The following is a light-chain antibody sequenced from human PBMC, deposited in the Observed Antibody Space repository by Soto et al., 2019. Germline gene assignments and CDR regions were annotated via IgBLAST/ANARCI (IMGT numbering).Light chain of an antibody. CDR2: AAS. CDR3: QQYYSYPYT. CDR1: QGISSY. V-gene: IGKV1-8*01. Sequence: AIRMTQSPSSFSASTGDRVTITCRASQGISSYLAWYQQKPGKAPKLLIYAASTLQSGVPSRFSGSGSGTDFTPTISCLQSEDSATYYCQQYYSYPYTFGQGTKVDIK. J-gene: IGKJ2*01.